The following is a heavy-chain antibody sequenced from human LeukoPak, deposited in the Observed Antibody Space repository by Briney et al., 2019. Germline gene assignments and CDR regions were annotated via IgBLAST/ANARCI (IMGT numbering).Heavy chain of an antibody. CDR2: IYTSGST. J-gene: IGHJ3*02. CDR1: GGSISSGSYY. CDR3: ARAQVDFGGRYYDSSGYPDAFDI. D-gene: IGHD3-22*01. V-gene: IGHV4-61*02. Sequence: PSQTLSLTCTVSGGSISSGSYYWSWIRQPAGKGLEWIGRIYTSGSTNYNPSLKSRVTMSVDTSKNQFSLKLSSVTAADTAVYYCARAQVDFGGRYYDSSGYPDAFDIWGQGTMVTVSS.